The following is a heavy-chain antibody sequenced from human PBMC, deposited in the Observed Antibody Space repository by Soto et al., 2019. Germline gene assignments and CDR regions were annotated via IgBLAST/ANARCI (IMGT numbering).Heavy chain of an antibody. CDR1: GGSISSSSYY. Sequence: SETLSLTCTVSGGSISSSSYYWGWIRQPPGKGLEWIGSIYYSGSTYYNPSLKSRVTISVDTSKNQFSLKLSSVTAADKAVYYCTRETYYYYGMDVWGQGTSVTVSS. J-gene: IGHJ6*02. V-gene: IGHV4-39*01. D-gene: IGHD1-26*01. CDR2: IYYSGST. CDR3: TRETYYYYGMDV.